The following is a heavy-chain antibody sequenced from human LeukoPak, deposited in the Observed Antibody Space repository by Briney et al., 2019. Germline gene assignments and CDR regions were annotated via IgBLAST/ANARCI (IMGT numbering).Heavy chain of an antibody. CDR2: IFYRGST. Sequence: SETLSLTCTVSGDPISSRSYYWDWIRQPPGGGLEWIGSIFYRGSTYYNPSLKSRVTISVDTSKNQFSLKLSSVTAADTAAYYCARGKGDIVVVPGRSPFYYYYYMDVWGKGTTVTVSS. V-gene: IGHV4-39*07. D-gene: IGHD2-2*01. CDR1: GDPISSRSYY. J-gene: IGHJ6*03. CDR3: ARGKGDIVVVPGRSPFYYYYYMDV.